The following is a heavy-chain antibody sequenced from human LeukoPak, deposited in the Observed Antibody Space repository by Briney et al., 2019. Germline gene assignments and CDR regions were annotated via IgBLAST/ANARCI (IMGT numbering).Heavy chain of an antibody. J-gene: IGHJ4*02. CDR3: ARQRRYCSGGSCYRDVGY. D-gene: IGHD2-15*01. CDR1: GGSISSSGFF. Sequence: PSETLSLTCTVSGGSISSSGFFWAWIRQPPGRGLEWIGTILYSGSTYYNPSLKGRVTISVDTTKNQFSLKLSSVTAADTAVYYCARQRRYCSGGSCYRDVGYWGQGTLVTVSS. V-gene: IGHV4-39*01. CDR2: ILYSGST.